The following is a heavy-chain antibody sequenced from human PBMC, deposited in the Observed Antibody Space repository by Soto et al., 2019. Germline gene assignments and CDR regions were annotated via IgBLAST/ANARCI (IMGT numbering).Heavy chain of an antibody. J-gene: IGHJ1*01. CDR1: GYTFTGYY. Sequence: ASVKVSCKASGYTFTGYYMHWVRQAPGQGLEWMGWINPNSGGTNYAQKFQGWVTMTRDTSISTAYMELGRLRSDDTAVYYCARDTPLGYCSGGSCHRYFQHWGQGTLVTVSS. CDR2: INPNSGGT. D-gene: IGHD2-15*01. CDR3: ARDTPLGYCSGGSCHRYFQH. V-gene: IGHV1-2*04.